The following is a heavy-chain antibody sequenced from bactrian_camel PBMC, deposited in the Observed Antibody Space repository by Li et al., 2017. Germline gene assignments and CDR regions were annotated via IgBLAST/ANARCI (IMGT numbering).Heavy chain of an antibody. D-gene: IGHD3*01. Sequence: QVQLVESGGGSVQPGGSLRLSCAASGTALNRCGMEWYRQAPGKDREHVATLLRGGHTNYAESVKGRFTISKDIADHSLYLQMDNLKPEDTGMYYCAADKYISPQAGLHDVNFRYWGQGTQVTVS. CDR3: AADKYISPQAGLHDVNFRY. V-gene: IGHV3S53*01. CDR1: GTALNRCG. J-gene: IGHJ6*01. CDR2: LLRGGHT.